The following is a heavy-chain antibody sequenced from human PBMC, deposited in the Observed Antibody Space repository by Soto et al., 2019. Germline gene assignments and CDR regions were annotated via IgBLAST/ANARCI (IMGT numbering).Heavy chain of an antibody. V-gene: IGHV1-46*01. CDR1: GDTFTDYY. D-gene: IGHD2-21*02. CDR3: ARGGHALVVTAALDY. Sequence: QVQLVQSGAEVKKPGASVKVSCKASGDTFTDYYIHWVRQAPGQGLEWMGTVNPSGGHATYAQHFLGRITMNSDSPSTTFYIALTSLPSEDTAIYYCARGGHALVVTAALDYWGQGTLVTVSS. CDR2: VNPSGGHA. J-gene: IGHJ4*02.